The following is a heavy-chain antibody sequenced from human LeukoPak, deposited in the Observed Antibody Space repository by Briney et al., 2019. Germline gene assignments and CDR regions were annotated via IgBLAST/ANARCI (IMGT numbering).Heavy chain of an antibody. CDR3: ARAASSRGAFDGMDV. V-gene: IGHV4-34*01. CDR1: GGSFNGYY. CDR2: INHSGST. Sequence: SETLSLTCAVYGGSFNGYYWSWIRQPPGKGLEWIGEINHSGSTNYNPSLKSRVTISVDRSKNQFSLKLSSVTAADTAVYYCARAASSRGAFDGMDVWGQGTTVTVSS. J-gene: IGHJ6*02. D-gene: IGHD5-12*01.